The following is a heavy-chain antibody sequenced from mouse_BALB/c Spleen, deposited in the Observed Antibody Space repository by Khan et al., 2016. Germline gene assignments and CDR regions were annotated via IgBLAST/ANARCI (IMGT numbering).Heavy chain of an antibody. V-gene: IGHV5-9-2*01. CDR2: ISGGDSYT. D-gene: IGHD2-12*01. Sequence: EVALVESGGGLVKPGGSLKLSCAASGFTFSTYGMSWVRQTPEKRLEWVATISGGDSYTYYPDSVKGRFTISRDNAKNNLYLQMSSLRSEDTALYYCARFYEYYAMDYWGQGTSVTVSS. J-gene: IGHJ4*01. CDR1: GFTFSTYG. CDR3: ARFYEYYAMDY.